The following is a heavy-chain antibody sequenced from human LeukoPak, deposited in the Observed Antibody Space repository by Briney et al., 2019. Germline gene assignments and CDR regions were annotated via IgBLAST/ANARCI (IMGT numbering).Heavy chain of an antibody. Sequence: PGGSLRLSCAGSGFTFNNFAMSWVRQPPGKGLEWVATVTGGNTYFADSVKGRFNIFRSDSKYTPYLQMNSLSAEDTAVYYCAKFFTSDYGSGNPRDHFFDNWGQGTLVTVSS. D-gene: IGHD3-10*01. CDR3: AKFFTSDYGSGNPRDHFFDN. CDR1: GFTFNNFA. J-gene: IGHJ4*02. V-gene: IGHV3-23*01. CDR2: VTGGNT.